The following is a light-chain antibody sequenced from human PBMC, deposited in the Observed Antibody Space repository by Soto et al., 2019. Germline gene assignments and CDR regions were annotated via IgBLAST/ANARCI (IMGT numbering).Light chain of an antibody. J-gene: IGKJ5*01. Sequence: DIQMTQSPSTLSASVGDRVTITCRASQNINSWLAWYQQKPGKAPNLLIYDASSLESGVPSRFSGSGSGTEFTLTIAGLQLDDFATYYCQQFNSYPITFGQGTRLEI. CDR1: QNINSW. CDR3: QQFNSYPIT. V-gene: IGKV1-5*01. CDR2: DAS.